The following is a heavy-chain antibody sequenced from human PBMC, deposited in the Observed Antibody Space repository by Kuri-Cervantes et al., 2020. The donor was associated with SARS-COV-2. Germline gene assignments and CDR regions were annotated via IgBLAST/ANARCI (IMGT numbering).Heavy chain of an antibody. CDR1: GLNFGRFG. CDR2: VRGKANNYAT. J-gene: IGHJ4*02. CDR3: TTLIDY. V-gene: IGHV3-73*01. Sequence: GGSLRLSCAASGLNFGRFGMHWVRQAPGKGLEWVGRVRGKANNYATAYAASVKGRFTISRDDLKNMAYLQMNSLKTEDTAVYYCTTLIDYWGQGALVTVSS.